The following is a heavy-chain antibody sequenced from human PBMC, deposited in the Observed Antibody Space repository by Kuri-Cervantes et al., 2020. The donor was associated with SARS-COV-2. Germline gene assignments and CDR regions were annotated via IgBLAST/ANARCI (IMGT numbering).Heavy chain of an antibody. CDR1: GFSLKTSGVG. CDR2: VSWHDDK. D-gene: IGHD6-19*01. Sequence: SCPTLVKPTQTLTLTCNSSGFSLKTSGVGVGWIRQPPGKALERLALVSWHDDKRYGPSLNSRLTITKATSKNEVGLTMTNMDPVDTATYYCARIIREWLSLYYYYIDVWGKGTTVTVSS. CDR3: ARIIREWLSLYYYYIDV. V-gene: IGHV2-5*05. J-gene: IGHJ6*03.